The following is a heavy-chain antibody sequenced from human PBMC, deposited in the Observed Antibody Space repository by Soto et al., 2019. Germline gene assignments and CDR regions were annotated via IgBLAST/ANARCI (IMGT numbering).Heavy chain of an antibody. CDR3: ANSFGYDSSGYYSAFDY. CDR1: GFTFSSYG. J-gene: IGHJ4*02. Sequence: QVQLVESGGGVVQPGRSLRLSCAASGFTFSSYGMHWVRQAPGKGLEWVAVISYDGSNKYYADSVKGRFTISRDNSKNTLYLQMNSLRAEDTDVYYCANSFGYDSSGYYSAFDYWGQGTLVTVSS. D-gene: IGHD3-22*01. CDR2: ISYDGSNK. V-gene: IGHV3-30*18.